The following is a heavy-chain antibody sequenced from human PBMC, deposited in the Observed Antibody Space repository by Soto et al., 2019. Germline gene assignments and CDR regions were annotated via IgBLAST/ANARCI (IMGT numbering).Heavy chain of an antibody. CDR3: ARGYTGYDQRYGMDV. J-gene: IGHJ6*02. CDR1: ADTFSSYD. V-gene: IGHV1-8*01. CDR2: MNPNSGNT. D-gene: IGHD5-12*01. Sequence: SVKVSCKASADTFSSYDIDWVRQATGQGLEWMGWMNPNSGNTGYAQKFQGRVTMTRNTAISTAYMELSSLRSEDTAVYYCARGYTGYDQRYGMDVWGQGTTVTVSS.